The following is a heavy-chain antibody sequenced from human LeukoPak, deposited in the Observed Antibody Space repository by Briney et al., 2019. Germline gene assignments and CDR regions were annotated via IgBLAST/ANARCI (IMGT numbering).Heavy chain of an antibody. V-gene: IGHV3-21*01. CDR2: ITSRSNHI. CDR1: GFTFSGYS. CDR3: ARDRVWTVLY. Sequence: GGSLRLSCAASGFTFSGYSMNWVRQAPGKGLEWVSSITSRSNHIDYADSVKGRFTISRDNAKNSLYLQMNSLRAEDTAVYYCARDRVWTVLYWGQGTLVTVSS. D-gene: IGHD6-13*01. J-gene: IGHJ4*02.